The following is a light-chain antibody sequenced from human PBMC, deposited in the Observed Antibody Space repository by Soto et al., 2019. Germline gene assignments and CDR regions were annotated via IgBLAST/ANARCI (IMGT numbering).Light chain of an antibody. J-gene: IGKJ1*01. CDR1: QSISSY. CDR2: EAS. CDR3: QQSDTTPWT. V-gene: IGKV1-39*01. Sequence: DIQMTQSPSSLSASVGDRVTITCRASQSISSYLNWYQQKPGKAPKLLIYEASSLQSGVPSRFSGSGSGADFTLTVSSLQPDDFAPYYCQQSDTTPWTFGQGTRVEMK.